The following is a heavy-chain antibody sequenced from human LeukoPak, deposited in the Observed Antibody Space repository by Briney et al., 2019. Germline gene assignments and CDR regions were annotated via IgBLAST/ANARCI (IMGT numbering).Heavy chain of an antibody. Sequence: SETLSLTCTVSGGSISSYYWSWIRQPPGKGLEWIGYIYYSGSTNYNPSLKSRVTISADTSKNQFSLKLSSVTAADTAVYYCARHWEIFWGKPDAFDFWGQGTMASVSS. CDR3: ARHWEIFWGKPDAFDF. CDR1: GGSISSYY. CDR2: IYYSGST. D-gene: IGHD3-9*01. V-gene: IGHV4-59*08. J-gene: IGHJ3*01.